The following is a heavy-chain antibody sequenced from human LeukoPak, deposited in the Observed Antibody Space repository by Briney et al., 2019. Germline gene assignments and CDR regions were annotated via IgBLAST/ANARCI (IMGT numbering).Heavy chain of an antibody. CDR2: INPNSGGT. CDR3: ATVYSSGWYNGFDY. J-gene: IGHJ4*02. V-gene: IGHV1-2*02. CDR1: GYTFTGYY. D-gene: IGHD6-19*01. Sequence: ASVKVSCKASGYTFTGYYMHWVRQAPGQGLEWMGWINPNSGGTNYAQKFQGRVTMTRDTSISTAYMELSRLRSDDTAVYYCATVYSSGWYNGFDYWGQGTLVTVSS.